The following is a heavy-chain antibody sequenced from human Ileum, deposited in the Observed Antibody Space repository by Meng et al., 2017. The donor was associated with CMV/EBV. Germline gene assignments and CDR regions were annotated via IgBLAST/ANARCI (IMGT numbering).Heavy chain of an antibody. CDR1: GYTFTGYY. V-gene: IGHV1-2*02. CDR3: ARSLGYNYGFLVFDFDY. Sequence: ASVKVSCKASGYTFTGYYMHWVRQAPGQGLEWMGWINPNSGGTNYAQKFQGRVTMTRDTSISTAYMELSRLRSDDTAVYYCARSLGYNYGFLVFDFDYWCQGTLVTVSS. CDR2: INPNSGGT. D-gene: IGHD5-18*01. J-gene: IGHJ4*02.